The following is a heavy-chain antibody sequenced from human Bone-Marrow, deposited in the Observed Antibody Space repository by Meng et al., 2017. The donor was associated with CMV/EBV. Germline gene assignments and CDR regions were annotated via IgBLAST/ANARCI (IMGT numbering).Heavy chain of an antibody. CDR2: IRSKANSYAT. J-gene: IGHJ3*02. V-gene: IGHV3-73*01. Sequence: ETLSLTCAASGFTFSGSAMHWVRQASGKGLEWVGRIRSKANSYATAYAASVKGRFTISRDDSKNTAYLQMNSLKTEDTAVYYCTADMVRGVVGYDAFDIWGQGTMVTVSS. CDR1: GFTFSGSA. D-gene: IGHD3-10*01. CDR3: TADMVRGVVGYDAFDI.